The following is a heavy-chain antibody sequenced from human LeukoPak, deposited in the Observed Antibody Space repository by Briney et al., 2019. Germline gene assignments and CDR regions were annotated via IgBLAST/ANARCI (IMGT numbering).Heavy chain of an antibody. D-gene: IGHD3-16*02. V-gene: IGHV7-4-1*02. Sequence: ASVKVSCKASGYSFTNYALNWVRQAPGQGLEFMGWIHPSTGNPSYAQGFSGRFVFSLDTSVTTTYPQISDLKAEDTAVYFCARALDSLGGLSLPDYWGQGTLVTVSS. J-gene: IGHJ4*02. CDR3: ARALDSLGGLSLPDY. CDR1: GYSFTNYA. CDR2: IHPSTGNP.